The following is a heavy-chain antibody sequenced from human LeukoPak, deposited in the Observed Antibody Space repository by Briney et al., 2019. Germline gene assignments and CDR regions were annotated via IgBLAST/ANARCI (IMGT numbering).Heavy chain of an antibody. CDR3: TRVSYADGGYFDY. CDR1: GFTFSGYS. Sequence: GGSLRLSCAASGFTFSGYSMNWVRQAPGKGLEWVSYISSSSSTISYADSVKGRFTISIDNAKNSLYLQMTSLTAEDTAVYYCTRVSYADGGYFDYWGQGTLVTVSS. J-gene: IGHJ4*02. D-gene: IGHD3-16*01. CDR2: ISSSSSTI. V-gene: IGHV3-48*04.